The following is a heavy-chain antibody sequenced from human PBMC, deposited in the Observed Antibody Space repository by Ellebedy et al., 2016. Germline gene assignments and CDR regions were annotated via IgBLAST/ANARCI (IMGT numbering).Heavy chain of an antibody. CDR1: GYTFTSYA. D-gene: IGHD2-2*01. CDR2: INAGNGNT. V-gene: IGHV1-3*01. Sequence: ASVKVSCXASGYTFTSYAMHWVRQAPGQRLEWMGWINAGNGNTKYSQKFQGRVTITRDTSASTAYMELSSLRSEDTAVYYCARGGVVPAAIGRYFDYWGQGTLVTVSS. CDR3: ARGGVVPAAIGRYFDY. J-gene: IGHJ4*02.